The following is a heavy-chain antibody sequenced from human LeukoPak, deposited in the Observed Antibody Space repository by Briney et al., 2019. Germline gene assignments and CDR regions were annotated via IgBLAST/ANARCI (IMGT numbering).Heavy chain of an antibody. Sequence: GGSLRLSCVGSGFTFINYWLGWVREAPGEGLQWVANIKTDGSEKHYVESVKSRFTISRDKAKNSLYLQMNSLRAENTAVYYCAKDGYGIVVVVAATYFDYWGQGTLATVSS. CDR2: IKTDGSEK. D-gene: IGHD2-15*01. J-gene: IGHJ4*02. V-gene: IGHV3-7*03. CDR1: GFTFINYW. CDR3: AKDGYGIVVVVAATYFDY.